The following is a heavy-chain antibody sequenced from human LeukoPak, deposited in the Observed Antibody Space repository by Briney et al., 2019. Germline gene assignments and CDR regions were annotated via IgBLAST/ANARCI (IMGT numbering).Heavy chain of an antibody. CDR2: IYSGGST. CDR3: ARDSHSGSYYRLDY. V-gene: IGHV3-53*01. D-gene: IGHD1-26*01. J-gene: IGHJ4*02. CDR1: GFTVSSNY. Sequence: GGSLRLSCAASGFTVSSNYMSWVRQAPGKGLEWVSVIYSGGSTYYADSVKGRFTISRDNSKNTLYLQMNSLRAEDTAVYYCARDSHSGSYYRLDYWGQGTLVTVSS.